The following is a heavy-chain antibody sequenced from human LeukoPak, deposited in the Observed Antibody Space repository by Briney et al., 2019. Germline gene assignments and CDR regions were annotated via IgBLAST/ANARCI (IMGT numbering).Heavy chain of an antibody. CDR2: IIPIFGTA. J-gene: IGHJ5*02. V-gene: IGHV1-69*05. D-gene: IGHD6-13*01. CDR1: RGTFSSYA. Sequence: GSSVKVSCKASRGTFSSYAISWVRQAPGQGLEWMGGIIPIFGTANYAQKLQGRATITTDESTSTAYMELSSLRSEDTAVYYCARGRSSTGWFDPRGQGTLVTVSS. CDR3: ARGRSSTGWFDP.